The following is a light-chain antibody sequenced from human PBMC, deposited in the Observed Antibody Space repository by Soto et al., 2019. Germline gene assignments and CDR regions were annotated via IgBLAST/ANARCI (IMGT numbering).Light chain of an antibody. CDR3: QSYDSSLSVV. V-gene: IGLV1-40*01. J-gene: IGLJ2*01. CDR1: GSAVGAGYY. Sequence: QSVLTQPPSVSGAPGQRFTISCTGSGSAVGAGYYVNWYQQLPGTAPRLLIYDNTNRPSGVPDRFSGSKSGTSASLAISGLQAEDEADYYCQSYDSSLSVVFGGGTKVTVL. CDR2: DNT.